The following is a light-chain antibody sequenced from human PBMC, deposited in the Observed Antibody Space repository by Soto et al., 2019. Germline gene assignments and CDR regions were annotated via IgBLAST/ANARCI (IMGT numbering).Light chain of an antibody. Sequence: EIVLTQSPGTLSLSPGERATLSCRASQSVSINYLAWYQQKPGQAPRLLIYGASSRATGIPDRFSGSGSGTDFPLTISRLEPEDFAVYYCQQYGSSPWWTFGQGTKVEIK. V-gene: IGKV3-20*01. CDR2: GAS. CDR3: QQYGSSPWWT. J-gene: IGKJ1*01. CDR1: QSVSINY.